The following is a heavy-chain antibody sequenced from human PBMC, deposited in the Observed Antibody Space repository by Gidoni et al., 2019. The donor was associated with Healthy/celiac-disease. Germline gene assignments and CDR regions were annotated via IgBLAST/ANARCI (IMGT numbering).Heavy chain of an antibody. CDR1: GFPFIVYG. CDR3: AKDTKKWELLTLFDY. Sequence: QVQLVGSGGGVVQPGGSPRLSCAASGFPFIVYGMHWVRPGPGKGLVWVGVISYDGSNKYYADSVKGRFTISRDNAKNTLYLQMNSLRAEDTAVYYCAKDTKKWELLTLFDYWGQGTLVTVSS. D-gene: IGHD1-26*01. CDR2: ISYDGSNK. J-gene: IGHJ4*02. V-gene: IGHV3-30*18.